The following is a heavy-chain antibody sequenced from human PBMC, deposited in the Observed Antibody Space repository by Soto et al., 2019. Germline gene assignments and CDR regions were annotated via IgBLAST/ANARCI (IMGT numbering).Heavy chain of an antibody. J-gene: IGHJ5*02. CDR1: GGTFSSYA. CDR3: ARDIRRYSYGPNWFDP. CDR2: IIPIFGTA. D-gene: IGHD5-18*01. V-gene: IGHV1-69*01. Sequence: QVQLVQSGAEVKKPGSSVKVSCKASGGTFSSYAISWVRQAPGQGLEWMGGIIPIFGTANYAQKFQGRVTITADESTSTAYMKLSSLRSEDTAVYYCARDIRRYSYGPNWFDPWGQGTLVTVSS.